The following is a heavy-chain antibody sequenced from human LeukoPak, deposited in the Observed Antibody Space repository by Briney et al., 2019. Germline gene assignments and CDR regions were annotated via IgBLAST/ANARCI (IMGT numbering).Heavy chain of an antibody. D-gene: IGHD6-13*01. Sequence: NPGGSLRLSCAASGFTFSNAWMSWVRQAPGKGLEWVGRIKSKTDGGTTDYAAPVKGRFTISRDDSKNTLYLQMNSLKTEDTAVYYCTTTSLSYSSYSYYYYMDVWGKGTTVTVSS. CDR2: IKSKTDGGTT. CDR1: GFTFSNAW. V-gene: IGHV3-15*01. J-gene: IGHJ6*03. CDR3: TTTSLSYSSYSYYYYMDV.